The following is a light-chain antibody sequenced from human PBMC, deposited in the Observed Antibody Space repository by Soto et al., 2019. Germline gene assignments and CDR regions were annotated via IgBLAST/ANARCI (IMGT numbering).Light chain of an antibody. CDR1: SPNIGAGYD. CDR2: GNS. V-gene: IGLV1-40*01. CDR3: QSYDSSLSGLYV. Sequence: YVLTQPPSVSGAPGQRVTISCTGSSPNIGAGYDVHWYQPPPGTAPKLLIYGNSNRPSGVPDRFSGSKSGTSASLAITGLQAEDEADYYCQSYDSSLSGLYVFGTGTKVTVL. J-gene: IGLJ1*01.